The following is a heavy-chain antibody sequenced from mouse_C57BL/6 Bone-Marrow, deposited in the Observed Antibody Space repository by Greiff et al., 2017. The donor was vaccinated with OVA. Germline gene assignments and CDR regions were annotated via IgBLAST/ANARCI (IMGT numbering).Heavy chain of an antibody. V-gene: IGHV14-2*01. Sequence: VQLQQSGAELVKPGASVKLSCTASGFNIKDYYMHWVKQRTEQGLEWIGRIDPEDGETKYAPNFQGKATITADTSSNTAYLQLSSLTSEDTAVYYCARVYYYYFFDYWGQGTTLTVSS. CDR1: GFNIKDYY. CDR3: ARVYYYYFFDY. D-gene: IGHD2-4*01. J-gene: IGHJ2*01. CDR2: IDPEDGET.